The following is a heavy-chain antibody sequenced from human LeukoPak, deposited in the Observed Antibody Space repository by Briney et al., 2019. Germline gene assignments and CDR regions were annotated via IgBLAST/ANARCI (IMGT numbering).Heavy chain of an antibody. CDR2: IIPIFGTA. J-gene: IGHJ6*02. CDR1: GDTFSSYA. CDR3: ASRHLPIFGVPYYYYGMDV. V-gene: IGHV1-69*13. Sequence: GASVKVSCKASGDTFSSYAISWVRQAPGQGLEWMGGIIPIFGTANYAQKFQGRVTITADESTSTAYMELSSLRSEDTAVYYCASRHLPIFGVPYYYYGMDVWGQGTTVTVSS. D-gene: IGHD3-3*01.